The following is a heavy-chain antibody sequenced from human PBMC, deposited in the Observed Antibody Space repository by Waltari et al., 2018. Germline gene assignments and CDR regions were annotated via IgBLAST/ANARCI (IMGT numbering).Heavy chain of an antibody. D-gene: IGHD6-13*01. J-gene: IGHJ5*02. CDR3: AKRAYSSSWFWFDP. V-gene: IGHV3-23*01. Sequence: SGGGLVQPGGSLRLSCAASGFTFSTYAMSWVRQAPGKGLEWVSAISDNSRSTYYADSVKGRFTISRDNSKNALYLQMNSLRAEDTAVYYCAKRAYSSSWFWFDPWGQGTLVTVSS. CDR2: ISDNSRST. CDR1: GFTFSTYA.